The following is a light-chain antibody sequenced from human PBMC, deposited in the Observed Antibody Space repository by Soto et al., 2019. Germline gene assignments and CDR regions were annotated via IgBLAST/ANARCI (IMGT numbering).Light chain of an antibody. CDR2: EVS. V-gene: IGLV2-14*01. CDR3: SSYTSTNTKVV. CDR1: SSDVGGHNY. Sequence: QSALTQPASVSGSPGQSITISCTGTSSDVGGHNYVSWYQHYPGKAPKRMIYEVSYRPTGVSNRFSGSKSGNTASLTISGLQAEDEADYYCSSYTSTNTKVVFGGATKLTVL. J-gene: IGLJ2*01.